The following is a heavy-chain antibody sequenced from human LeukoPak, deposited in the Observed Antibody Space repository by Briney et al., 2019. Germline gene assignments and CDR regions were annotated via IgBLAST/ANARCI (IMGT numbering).Heavy chain of an antibody. J-gene: IGHJ6*03. CDR1: GFTFSSYS. V-gene: IGHV3-21*01. D-gene: IGHD1-26*01. CDR2: ITSSGTYI. Sequence: GGSLRLSCAASGFTFSSYSMNWVRQAPGRALEWVSSITSSGTYIFYADSVKGRFTISRDNAKNSLYLQMNSLGPEDTAVYYCARDPYSGNYGNYYYYYMDVWGKGTTVTISS. CDR3: ARDPYSGNYGNYYYYYMDV.